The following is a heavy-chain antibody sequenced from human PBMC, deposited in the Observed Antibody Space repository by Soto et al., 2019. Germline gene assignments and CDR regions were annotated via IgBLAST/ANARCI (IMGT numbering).Heavy chain of an antibody. Sequence: PSETLSLTCNVSGGAIRRGGYHWVWIRQHPEKGLDWIGHVYSTGSVFYNPSLETPVDVSLDKSNGCFSFQLTSVTAADTAIYYCARYPYDFAEYTVFDVRGHRTLVNVSS. CDR1: GGAIRRGGYH. CDR3: ARYPYDFAEYTVFDV. D-gene: IGHD4-17*01. V-gene: IGHV4-31*01. J-gene: IGHJ3*01. CDR2: VYSTGSV.